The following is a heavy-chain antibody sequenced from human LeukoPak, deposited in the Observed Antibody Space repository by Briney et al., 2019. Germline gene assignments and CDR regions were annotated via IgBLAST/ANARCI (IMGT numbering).Heavy chain of an antibody. CDR3: ARDVRAISLVGGVIITDY. V-gene: IGHV3-9*01. Sequence: GRSLRLSCAASGFTFDDYAMHWVRQAPGKGLEWVSGISWNSGSIGYADSVKGRFTISRDNAKNSLYLQMNSLRAEDTAVYYCARDVRAISLVGGVIITDYWGQGTLVTVSS. J-gene: IGHJ4*02. CDR1: GFTFDDYA. D-gene: IGHD3-10*01. CDR2: ISWNSGSI.